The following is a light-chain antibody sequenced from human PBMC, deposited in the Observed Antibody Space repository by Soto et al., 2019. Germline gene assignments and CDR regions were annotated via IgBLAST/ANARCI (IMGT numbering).Light chain of an antibody. CDR1: QSVLYSSNNKNY. J-gene: IGKJ2*02. CDR3: QQYYSTPGT. Sequence: DIVMTQSPDSLAVSLGERATINWKSSQSVLYSSNNKNYLAWYQQKPGQPPKLLIYWASTRESGVPDRFSGSGSGTDFTLTISSLQAEDVAVYYCQQYYSTPGTFGQGTKLEIK. V-gene: IGKV4-1*01. CDR2: WAS.